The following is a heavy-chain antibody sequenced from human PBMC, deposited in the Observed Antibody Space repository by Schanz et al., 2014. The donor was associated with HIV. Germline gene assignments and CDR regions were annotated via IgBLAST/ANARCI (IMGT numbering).Heavy chain of an antibody. CDR3: ATDFSSSWFFDN. Sequence: QVQLVESGGGVVQPGRSLRLSCAASGFIFSSYGMHWVRQAPGKGLEWGAVIWYDGSNKYYADSVKGRFTISRDNAKNSVYLQMNSLRAEDTAVFYCATDFSSSWFFDNWGQGTLVTVSS. D-gene: IGHD6-13*01. J-gene: IGHJ4*02. CDR1: GFIFSSYG. CDR2: IWYDGSNK. V-gene: IGHV3-33*03.